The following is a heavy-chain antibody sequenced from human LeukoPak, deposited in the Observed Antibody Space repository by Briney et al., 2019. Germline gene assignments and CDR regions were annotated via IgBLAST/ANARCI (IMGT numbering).Heavy chain of an antibody. CDR2: VSGSGGST. D-gene: IGHD5-18*01. CDR3: AKQSGFTYGYWFDF. CDR1: GFTFSSYA. Sequence: GGSLRLSCAASGFTFSSYAMSWVRQAPGKGLEWVSAVSGSGGSTYYTDSVKGRFTISRDNSKNTLYLQMNSLRAEDTAVYYCAKQSGFTYGYWFDFWGQGTLVTVSS. V-gene: IGHV3-23*01. J-gene: IGHJ4*02.